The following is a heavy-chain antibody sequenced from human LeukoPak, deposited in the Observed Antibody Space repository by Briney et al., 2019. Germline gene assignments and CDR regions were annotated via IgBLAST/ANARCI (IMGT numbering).Heavy chain of an antibody. J-gene: IGHJ6*03. CDR1: GGSFSGYY. V-gene: IGHV4-34*01. D-gene: IGHD5-24*01. CDR2: INHSGST. CDR3: ARSSVEMATMYYYYYMDV. Sequence: PSETLSLTCAVYGGSFSGYYWSWIRQPPGKGLEWIGEINHSGSTNYNPSLKSRVTISVDTSKNQFSLKLSSVTAADTAVYYCARSSVEMATMYYYYYMDVWGKGTTVTVSS.